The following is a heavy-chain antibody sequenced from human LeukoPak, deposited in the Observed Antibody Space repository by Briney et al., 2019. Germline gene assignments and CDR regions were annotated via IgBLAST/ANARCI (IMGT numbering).Heavy chain of an antibody. J-gene: IGHJ4*02. Sequence: SVKVSCKASGGTFSSYAISWVRQAPGQGLEWMGRIIPILGIANYAQKFQGRATITADKSTSTAYMELSSLRSEDTAVYYCASAVDTAMDIDYWGQGTLVTVSS. V-gene: IGHV1-69*04. D-gene: IGHD5-18*01. CDR3: ASAVDTAMDIDY. CDR2: IIPILGIA. CDR1: GGTFSSYA.